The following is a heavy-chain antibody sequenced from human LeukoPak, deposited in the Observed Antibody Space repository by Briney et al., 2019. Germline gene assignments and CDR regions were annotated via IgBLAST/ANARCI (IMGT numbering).Heavy chain of an antibody. V-gene: IGHV1-24*01. CDR2: FDPEDGET. CDR1: GYTLTELS. D-gene: IGHD3-9*01. J-gene: IGHJ4*02. Sequence: GASVKVSCKFSGYTLTELSMHWVRQAPGKGLEWMGGFDPEDGETIYAQKFQGRVTMTEDTSTDTAYMELSSLRSEDTAVYYCATGGGYDILTGFVYWGQGTLVTVSS. CDR3: ATGGGYDILTGFVY.